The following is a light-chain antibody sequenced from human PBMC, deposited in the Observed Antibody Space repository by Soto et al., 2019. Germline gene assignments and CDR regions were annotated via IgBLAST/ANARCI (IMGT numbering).Light chain of an antibody. Sequence: QSVLTQPPSASGSPGHSVTISCTGTSSDVGGYRFVSWYQHYPGKAPKLMIYEVNKRPSGVPDRFSASKSGNTASLTVSGLQAEDEADYYCSSYAGGNNFVFGGGPKLTVL. CDR3: SSYAGGNNFV. CDR2: EVN. V-gene: IGLV2-8*01. CDR1: SSDVGGYRF. J-gene: IGLJ2*01.